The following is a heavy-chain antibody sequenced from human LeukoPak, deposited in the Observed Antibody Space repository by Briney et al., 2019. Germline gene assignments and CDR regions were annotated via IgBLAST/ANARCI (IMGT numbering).Heavy chain of an antibody. CDR3: ARGDPKTVVQGVLWIKYHYYYMDV. J-gene: IGHJ6*03. CDR1: GGSFSGYY. Sequence: PSETLSLTCAVYGGSFSGYYWSWIRQPPGKGLEWIGEVNHSGDTNYNPSLKSRVTISVDTSKDQFSLKLSSVTAADTSVYYCARGDPKTVVQGVLWIKYHYYYMDVWGKGTTVTVSS. V-gene: IGHV4-34*01. D-gene: IGHD3-10*01. CDR2: VNHSGDT.